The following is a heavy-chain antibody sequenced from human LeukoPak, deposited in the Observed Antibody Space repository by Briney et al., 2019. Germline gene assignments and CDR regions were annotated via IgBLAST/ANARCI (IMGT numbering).Heavy chain of an antibody. D-gene: IGHD6-6*01. Sequence: GGSLRLSCAASGFTFSSYAMNWVRQAPGKGLEWVSGISNSGDTAYYADSVKGRFTISRDNSKNTLYLQMNSLRVKDTAVYYCARDNSSRLDYWGQGTLVTVSS. CDR1: GFTFSSYA. CDR2: ISNSGDTA. V-gene: IGHV3-23*01. J-gene: IGHJ4*02. CDR3: ARDNSSRLDY.